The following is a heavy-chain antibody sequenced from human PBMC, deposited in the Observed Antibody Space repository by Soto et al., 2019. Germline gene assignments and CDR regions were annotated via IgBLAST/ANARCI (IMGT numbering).Heavy chain of an antibody. V-gene: IGHV1-69*13. Sequence: SVKVSCKASGGTFSSYAISWVRQAPGQGLEWMGGIIPIFGTANYAQKFQGRVTITADESTSTAYMELSSLRSEDTAVYYCARACRGVVIRYGMDVWGRGTTVTVSS. D-gene: IGHD3-3*01. CDR3: ARACRGVVIRYGMDV. CDR1: GGTFSSYA. J-gene: IGHJ6*02. CDR2: IIPIFGTA.